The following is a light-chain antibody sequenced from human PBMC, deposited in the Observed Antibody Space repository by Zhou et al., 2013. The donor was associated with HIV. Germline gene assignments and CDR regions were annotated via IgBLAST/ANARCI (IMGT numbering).Light chain of an antibody. Sequence: QSALTQPASVSGSLGQSITISCTGTSSDVGGYNYVSWYQQHPGKAPKLMIYDVSKRPSGVSNRFSGSKSGNTASLTISGLQAEDEADYYCSSYTSSTDVVFGGGTKLTVL. CDR2: DVS. CDR3: SSYTSSTDVV. V-gene: IGLV2-14*01. J-gene: IGLJ2*01. CDR1: SSDVGGYNY.